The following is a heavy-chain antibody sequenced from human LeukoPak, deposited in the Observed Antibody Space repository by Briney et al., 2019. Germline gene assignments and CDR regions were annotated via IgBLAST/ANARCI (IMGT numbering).Heavy chain of an antibody. CDR3: ARRGRVVYYYGMDV. D-gene: IGHD2-15*01. CDR2: ISAYNGNT. CDR1: GYTFTSYG. J-gene: IGHJ6*02. Sequence: ASVKVSCKASGYTFTSYGISWVRQAPGRGLEWMGWISAYNGNTNYAQKLQGRVTMTTDTSTSTAYMELRSLRSDDTAVYYCARRGRVVYYYGMDVWGQGTTVTVSS. V-gene: IGHV1-18*01.